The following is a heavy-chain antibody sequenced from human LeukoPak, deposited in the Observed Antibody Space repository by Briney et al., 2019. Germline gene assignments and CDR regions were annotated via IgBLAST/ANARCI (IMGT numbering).Heavy chain of an antibody. D-gene: IGHD2-15*01. V-gene: IGHV3-7*01. Sequence: GGSLRLSCAASGFTFSSYWMSWVRQAPGKGLGWVANIKQDGSEKYYVDSVKGRFTISRDNAKNSLYLQMNSLRAEDTAVYYCARVGEYCSGGSCYFNWFDPWGQGTLVTVSS. J-gene: IGHJ5*02. CDR3: ARVGEYCSGGSCYFNWFDP. CDR2: IKQDGSEK. CDR1: GFTFSSYW.